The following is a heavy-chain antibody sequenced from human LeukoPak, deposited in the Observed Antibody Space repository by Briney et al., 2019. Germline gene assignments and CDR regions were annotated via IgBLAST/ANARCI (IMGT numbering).Heavy chain of an antibody. CDR2: ISTSSNYI. J-gene: IGHJ6*03. V-gene: IGHV3-21*01. CDR1: GFTFSTYS. Sequence: PGGSLRLSCVASGFTFSTYSMNWVRQAPGKGLEWVSFISTSSNYIYYADSVKGRFTISRDNAKNSLYLQMNSLRAEDTAVYYCAREADPDHPHYHYYYLDVWGKGTTVTISS. CDR3: AREADPDHPHYHYYYLDV.